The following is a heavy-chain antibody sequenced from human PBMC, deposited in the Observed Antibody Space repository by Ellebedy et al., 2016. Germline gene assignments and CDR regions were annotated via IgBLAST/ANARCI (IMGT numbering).Heavy chain of an antibody. CDR2: INHSGST. D-gene: IGHD2-15*01. Sequence: SETLSLTCAVSGGSFSGYYWSWIRQPPGTGLEWIGEINHSGSTNYNPFLKSRVTISVDTSKNQFSLKLSPVTAADTAVYYCARGGGYCSGGSCYRVGTSLDYWGQGTLVTVSS. CDR3: ARGGGYCSGGSCYRVGTSLDY. J-gene: IGHJ4*02. CDR1: GGSFSGYY. V-gene: IGHV4-34*01.